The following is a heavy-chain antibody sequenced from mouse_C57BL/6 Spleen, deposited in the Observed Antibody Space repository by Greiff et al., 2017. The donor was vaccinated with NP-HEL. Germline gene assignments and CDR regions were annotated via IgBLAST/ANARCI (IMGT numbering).Heavy chain of an antibody. Sequence: EVNVVESGGGLVKPGGSLKLSCAASGFTFSSYAMSWVRQTPEKRLEWVATISDGGSYTYYPDNVKGRFTISRDNAKNNLYLQMSHLKSEDTAMYYCARGGLRQYFDVWGTGTTVTVSS. CDR2: ISDGGSYT. D-gene: IGHD2-2*01. V-gene: IGHV5-4*03. J-gene: IGHJ1*03. CDR3: ARGGLRQYFDV. CDR1: GFTFSSYA.